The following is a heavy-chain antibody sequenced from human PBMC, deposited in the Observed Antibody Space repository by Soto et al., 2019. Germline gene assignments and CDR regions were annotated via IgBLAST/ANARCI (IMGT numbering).Heavy chain of an antibody. Sequence: VASVKVSCKASGGTFSSYAISWVRQAPGQGLEWMGGIIPIFGTANYAQKFQGRVTITADESTSTAYMELSSLRSEDTAVYYCARGSSYGYYYYYYGMDVWGQGTTVTVSS. V-gene: IGHV1-69*13. CDR1: GGTFSSYA. D-gene: IGHD5-18*01. CDR3: ARGSSYGYYYYYYGMDV. J-gene: IGHJ6*02. CDR2: IIPIFGTA.